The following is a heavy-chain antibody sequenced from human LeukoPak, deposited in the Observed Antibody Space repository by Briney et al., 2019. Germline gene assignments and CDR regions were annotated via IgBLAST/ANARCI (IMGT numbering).Heavy chain of an antibody. J-gene: IGHJ4*02. D-gene: IGHD3-22*01. Sequence: GGSLRLSCAASGFTFSTYAMSWVRQAPGKGLEWVSGTSGSGGSTYYADSVKGRFTISRDNSKNTLDLQINSLRAEDTAVYYCAKTFSGYYYRGFDYWGQGTLVTVSS. CDR3: AKTFSGYYYRGFDY. CDR2: TSGSGGST. CDR1: GFTFSTYA. V-gene: IGHV3-23*01.